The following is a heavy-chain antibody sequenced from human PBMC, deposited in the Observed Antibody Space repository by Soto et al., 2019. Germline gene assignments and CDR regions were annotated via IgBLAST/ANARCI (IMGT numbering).Heavy chain of an antibody. Sequence: ASVKVSCKASGYTFTSYGISWERQAPGQGLEWMGWISAYNGTPKYAQKVKGRVTMTTDTSTSTAYMERRSLISDATAVYYCASPSADAFDIWGQGTMGTVSS. V-gene: IGHV1-18*01. CDR3: ASPSADAFDI. J-gene: IGHJ3*02. CDR1: GYTFTSYG. CDR2: ISAYNGTP.